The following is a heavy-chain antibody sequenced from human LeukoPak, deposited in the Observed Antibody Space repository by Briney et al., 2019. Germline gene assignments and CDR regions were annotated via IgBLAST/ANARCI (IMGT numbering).Heavy chain of an antibody. Sequence: GGSLRLSCAASGSTFSSYAMGWVRQAPGKGLEWVSAISGSGGSTYYADSVKGRFTISRDNSKNTLYLQMNSLRAEDTAVYYCAKVRSSGWYPSGFDYWGQGTLVTVSS. D-gene: IGHD6-19*01. J-gene: IGHJ4*02. CDR1: GSTFSSYA. V-gene: IGHV3-23*01. CDR2: ISGSGGST. CDR3: AKVRSSGWYPSGFDY.